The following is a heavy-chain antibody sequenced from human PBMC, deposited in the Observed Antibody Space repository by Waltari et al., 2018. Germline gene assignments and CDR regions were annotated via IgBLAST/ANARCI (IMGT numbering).Heavy chain of an antibody. V-gene: IGHV4-30-4*08. CDR3: ARDRGYSGYDLLDAFDI. J-gene: IGHJ3*02. D-gene: IGHD5-12*01. Sequence: QVQLQESGPGLVKPSQTLSLICTVSGGSISGADYYWSWVRQPPGKGLEWIGYLYYSGSTYYSPSLKSRVTISVDTSKNQFSLKLSSVTAADTAVYYCARDRGYSGYDLLDAFDIWGLGTIVTVSS. CDR1: GGSISGADYY. CDR2: LYYSGST.